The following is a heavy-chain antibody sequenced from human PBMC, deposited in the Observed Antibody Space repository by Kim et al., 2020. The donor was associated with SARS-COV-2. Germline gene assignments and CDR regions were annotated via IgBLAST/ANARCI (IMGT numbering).Heavy chain of an antibody. Sequence: ASVKVSCKASGYTFTDYFIHWVRQAPGQGLEWMGWMNPNNGGKNYAQKFQGRVTMTRDTSISTAYMELSSLTSDDTAVYYCARGREIVRQPTPNHPDAAF. V-gene: IGHV1-2*02. J-gene: IGHJ3*01. CDR3: ARGREIVRQPTPNHPDAAF. D-gene: IGHD2-15*01. CDR1: GYTFTDYF. CDR2: MNPNNGGK.